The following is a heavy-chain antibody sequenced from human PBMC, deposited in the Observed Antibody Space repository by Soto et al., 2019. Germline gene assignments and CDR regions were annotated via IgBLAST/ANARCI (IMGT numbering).Heavy chain of an antibody. CDR2: INPNSGGT. CDR3: ARGFYGSGSYYNDAFDI. D-gene: IGHD3-10*01. Sequence: QVQLVQSGAEVKKPGASVKVSCKASGYTFTGYYMHWVRQAPGQGLEWMGWINPNSGGTNYAQKFQGWVTMTRDTSISTAYMELSRLRSDDTAVYYCARGFYGSGSYYNDAFDIWGQGTMVTVSS. V-gene: IGHV1-2*04. CDR1: GYTFTGYY. J-gene: IGHJ3*02.